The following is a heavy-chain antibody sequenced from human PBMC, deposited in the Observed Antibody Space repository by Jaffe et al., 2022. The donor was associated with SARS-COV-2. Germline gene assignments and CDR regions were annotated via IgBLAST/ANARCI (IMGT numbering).Heavy chain of an antibody. J-gene: IGHJ3*02. CDR2: INAGSGST. CDR1: GNTFTSYV. Sequence: QVQLVQSGAEVKKPGASVKVSCKASGNTFTSYVIHWVRQAPGQRLEWMGWINAGSGSTKYSQKFQDRVTITRDTSTSTAYMELSSLRSEDAAVYYCARSLSDAFDIWGRGTTVTVSS. CDR3: ARSLSDAFDI. V-gene: IGHV1-3*01.